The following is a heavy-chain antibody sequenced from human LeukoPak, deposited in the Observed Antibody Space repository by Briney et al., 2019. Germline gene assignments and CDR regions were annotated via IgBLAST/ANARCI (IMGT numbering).Heavy chain of an antibody. V-gene: IGHV1-18*01. J-gene: IGHJ5*02. CDR1: GYTFRSHG. CDR2: ISCYDGET. Sequence: ASVNVSCKASGYTFRSHGISWVRQAPGQGLEWMGWISCYDGETKYAQKFQGRVTMTTDTSTTTAYMELRSLRSDDTAIYYCARDPSNSVGRMTWFDPWGQGTLATVSS. D-gene: IGHD2/OR15-2a*01. CDR3: ARDPSNSVGRMTWFDP.